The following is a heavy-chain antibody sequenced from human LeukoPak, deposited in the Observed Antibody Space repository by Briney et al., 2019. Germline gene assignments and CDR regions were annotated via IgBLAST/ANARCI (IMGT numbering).Heavy chain of an antibody. CDR3: ARHAEAFDI. J-gene: IGHJ3*02. D-gene: IGHD1-14*01. CDR2: IYHSGST. V-gene: IGHV4-38-2*01. CDR1: GYSISSGYY. Sequence: SETLSLTCAVSGYSISSGYYWGWIRQPPGKGLEWIGSIYHSGSTYYNPSLKSRVTISVDTSKDQFSLKLSSVTAADTAVYYCARHAEAFDIWGQGTMVTVSS.